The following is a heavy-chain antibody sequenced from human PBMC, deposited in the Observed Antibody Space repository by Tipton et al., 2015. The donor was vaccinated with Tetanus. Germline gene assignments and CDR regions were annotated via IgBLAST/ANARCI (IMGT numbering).Heavy chain of an antibody. J-gene: IGHJ4*02. Sequence: TLSLTCTVSGGSISNDNYYWSWIRQPPGKGLEWIGYMFYSGSAYYNPSLKSRITISMDTSRNQFSLNLSSATAADTAVYYCARGPTATSDYWGQGTLVTVSS. D-gene: IGHD4-17*01. V-gene: IGHV4-30-4*01. CDR2: MFYSGSA. CDR3: ARGPTATSDY. CDR1: GGSISNDNYY.